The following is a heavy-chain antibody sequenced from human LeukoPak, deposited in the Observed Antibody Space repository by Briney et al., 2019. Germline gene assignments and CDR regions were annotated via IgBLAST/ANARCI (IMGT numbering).Heavy chain of an antibody. D-gene: IGHD2-21*01. J-gene: IGHJ4*02. Sequence: GGSLRLSCAASGFTFSSYAMSWVRQAPGKGLAWVSSISKSDGSTYYADSVKGRFTISRDNSKNTVYLHMDSLRVEDTAIYYCARGALIPDFRGQGTLVTVSA. CDR2: ISKSDGST. CDR3: ARGALIPDF. CDR1: GFTFSSYA. V-gene: IGHV3-23*01.